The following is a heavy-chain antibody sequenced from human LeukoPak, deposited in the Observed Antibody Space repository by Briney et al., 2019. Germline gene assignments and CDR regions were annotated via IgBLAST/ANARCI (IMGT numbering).Heavy chain of an antibody. J-gene: IGHJ4*02. V-gene: IGHV1-2*02. CDR2: INPSSGGT. D-gene: IGHD1-26*01. CDR1: GYTFTSYD. CDR3: ARRALVGANFDY. Sequence: GASVKVSCKASGYTFTSYDINWVRQATGQGLEWMGWINPSSGGTNYAQKFQGRVTMTRDTSISIAYMELSRLRSDDTAVYYCARRALVGANFDYWGQGTLVTVSS.